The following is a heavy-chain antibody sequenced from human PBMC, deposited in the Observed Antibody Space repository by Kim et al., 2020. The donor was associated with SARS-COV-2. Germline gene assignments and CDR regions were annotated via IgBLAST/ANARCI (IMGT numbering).Heavy chain of an antibody. D-gene: IGHD6-13*01. Sequence: SVKVSCKASGGTFSSYAISWVRQAPGQGLEWMGRIIPILGIANYAQKFQGRVTITADKSTSTAYMELSSLRSEDTAVYYCARGIRGSSSWLKQEDWFDPWGQGTLVTVSS. J-gene: IGHJ5*02. V-gene: IGHV1-69*04. CDR3: ARGIRGSSSWLKQEDWFDP. CDR1: GGTFSSYA. CDR2: IIPILGIA.